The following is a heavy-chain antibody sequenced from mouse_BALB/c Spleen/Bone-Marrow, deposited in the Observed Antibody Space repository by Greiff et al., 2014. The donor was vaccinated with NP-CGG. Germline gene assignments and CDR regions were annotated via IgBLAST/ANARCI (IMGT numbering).Heavy chain of an antibody. D-gene: IGHD1-1*01. V-gene: IGHV14-3*02. J-gene: IGHJ3*01. CDR1: GFNIKDTY. CDR3: AAYMDGSSQFAY. CDR2: IDPANGNT. Sequence: EVQLQQSGAELVKPGASVKLSCTASGFNIKDTYMHWVKQRPEQGLEWIGRIDPANGNTKYDPKFQGKATITADTSSNTAYLQLVSSTTRDTAVYCCAAYMDGSSQFAYWGQGTLITVSA.